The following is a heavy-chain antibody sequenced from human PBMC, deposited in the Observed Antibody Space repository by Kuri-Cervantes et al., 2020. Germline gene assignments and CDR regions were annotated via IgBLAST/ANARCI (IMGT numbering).Heavy chain of an antibody. V-gene: IGHV1-24*01. D-gene: IGHD6-6*01. CDR2: FDPEDGET. CDR1: GYTLTELS. CDR3: ATGIAPRGPLVYYYYMDV. Sequence: ASVKVSCKVSGYTLTELSMHWVRQAPGKGLEWTGGFDPEDGETISAQKFQGRVTMTEDTSTDTAYMELSSLRSEDTAVYYCATGIAPRGPLVYYYYMDVWGKGTAVTVSS. J-gene: IGHJ6*03.